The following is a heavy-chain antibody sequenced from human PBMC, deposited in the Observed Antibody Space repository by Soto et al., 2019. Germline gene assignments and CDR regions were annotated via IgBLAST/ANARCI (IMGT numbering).Heavy chain of an antibody. CDR3: AREKGDSSGYYPTYGMDV. V-gene: IGHV3-30-3*01. CDR1: GFTFSSYA. Sequence: QVQLVESGGGVVQPGRSLRLSCAASGFTFSSYAMHWVRQAPGKGLEWVAVISYDGSNKYYADSVKGRFTISRDNSKNTXYLQMNSLRAEDTAVYYCAREKGDSSGYYPTYGMDVWGQGTTVTVSS. CDR2: ISYDGSNK. D-gene: IGHD3-22*01. J-gene: IGHJ6*02.